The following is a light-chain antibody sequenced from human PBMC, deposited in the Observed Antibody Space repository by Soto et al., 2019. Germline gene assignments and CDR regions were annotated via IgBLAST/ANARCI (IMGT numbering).Light chain of an antibody. J-gene: IGLJ1*01. CDR3: SSDTSDSPYV. CDR2: AVS. Sequence: QSVLTQPASVSGSPGQSITISCTGTSSDVGLYDYVSWYQQHPGKAPQLMIYAVSNRPSGVSNRFSASKSGNTASLFISGLQAEDEADYYCSSDTSDSPYVFGSGTKVTVL. V-gene: IGLV2-14*01. CDR1: SSDVGLYDY.